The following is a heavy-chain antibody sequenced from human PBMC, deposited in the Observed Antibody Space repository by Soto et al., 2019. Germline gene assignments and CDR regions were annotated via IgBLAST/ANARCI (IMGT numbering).Heavy chain of an antibody. Sequence: EVQLGKSGGGLVQPGGSLRLSCAASGFTFQIHWMHWLRQAPGKGLELVANTSQDGSGRYYAASLKGRFTITRANAKNSLYLQMNSLAADDTAVYFCARDASPSRSSWYYIVSWGQGTLVTVSS. CDR2: TSQDGSGR. V-gene: IGHV3-7*01. CDR1: GFTFQIHW. D-gene: IGHD6-13*01. J-gene: IGHJ4*02. CDR3: ARDASPSRSSWYYIVS.